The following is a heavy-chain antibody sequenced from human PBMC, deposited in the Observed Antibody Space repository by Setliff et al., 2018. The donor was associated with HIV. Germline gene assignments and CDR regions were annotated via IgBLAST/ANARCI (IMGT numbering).Heavy chain of an antibody. CDR1: GYSISSGYY. CDR2: IYYSGTT. V-gene: IGHV4-38-2*01. CDR3: AGRGGYNDWYFDY. J-gene: IGHJ4*02. D-gene: IGHD5-12*01. Sequence: SETLSLTCAVSGYSISSGYYWGWIRQPPGKGLEWIGSIYYSGTTNYNPSLESRVTILIDTSKSQFSLKLTSVTTADTAMYYCAGRGGYNDWYFDYWGQGALVTVSS.